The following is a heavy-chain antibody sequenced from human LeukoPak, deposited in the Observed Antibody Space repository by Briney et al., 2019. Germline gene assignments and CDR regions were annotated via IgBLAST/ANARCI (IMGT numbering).Heavy chain of an antibody. CDR3: ARSRNNIVATPGTFDY. Sequence: SETPSLTCAVYGGSFSGYYWSWIRQPPGKGLKWIGEINHSGSTNYDPSLKSRVTISVDTSKNQFSLKLSSVTAADTAVYYCARSRNNIVATPGTFDYWGQGTLVTVSS. J-gene: IGHJ4*02. CDR1: GGSFSGYY. CDR2: INHSGST. D-gene: IGHD5-12*01. V-gene: IGHV4-34*01.